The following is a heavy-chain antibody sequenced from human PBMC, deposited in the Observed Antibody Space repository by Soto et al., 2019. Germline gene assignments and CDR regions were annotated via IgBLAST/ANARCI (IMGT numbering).Heavy chain of an antibody. CDR3: ARVEVAPVAAWFDP. CDR1: GGSISSGGYS. V-gene: IGHV4-30-2*01. CDR2: IYHSGST. Sequence: QLQLQESGSGLVKPSQTLSLTCAVSGGSISSGGYSWSWIQQPPGKGLEWIGYIYHSGSTYYNPSLKSRVTISVDRSKNQFSLKLSSVTAADTAVYYCARVEVAPVAAWFDPWGQGTLVTVSS. D-gene: IGHD6-19*01. J-gene: IGHJ5*02.